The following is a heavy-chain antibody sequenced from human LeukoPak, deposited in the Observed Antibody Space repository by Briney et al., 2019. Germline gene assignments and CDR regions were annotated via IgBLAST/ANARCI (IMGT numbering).Heavy chain of an antibody. CDR3: ARRGYSGLPDY. Sequence: GGSLGLSCAASGFIFNSYGLHWVRQAPGKGLEWVAVIWYDGSNKYYADSVKGRFTISRDNSKNTLYLQMNSLRAEDTAVYYCARRGYSGLPDYWGQGTLVTVSS. D-gene: IGHD5-12*01. V-gene: IGHV3-33*01. CDR1: GFIFNSYG. CDR2: IWYDGSNK. J-gene: IGHJ4*02.